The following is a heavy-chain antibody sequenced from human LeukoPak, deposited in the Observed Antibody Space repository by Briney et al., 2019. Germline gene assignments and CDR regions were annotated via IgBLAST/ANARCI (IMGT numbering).Heavy chain of an antibody. V-gene: IGHV3-48*03. Sequence: GGSLRLSCAASGFTFSSYETNWVRQAPGKGLEWVSYISSSGSTIYYADSVKGRFTISRDNAKNSLYLQMNSLRAEDTAVYYCARDGASSSWYVSSSYYYYGMDVWGKGTTVTVSS. CDR2: ISSSGSTI. CDR1: GFTFSSYE. J-gene: IGHJ6*04. CDR3: ARDGASSSWYVSSSYYYYGMDV. D-gene: IGHD6-13*01.